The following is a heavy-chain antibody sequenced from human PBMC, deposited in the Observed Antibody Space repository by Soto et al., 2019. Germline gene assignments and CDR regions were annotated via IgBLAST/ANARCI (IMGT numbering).Heavy chain of an antibody. CDR2: IYYSGTT. CDR3: ARDITGTLGPDY. V-gene: IGHV4-61*08. CDR1: GGSIDSGDYY. Sequence: SETLSLTCTVSGGSIDSGDYYWSWIRQPPRKGLEWIGDIYYSGTTNYNPFLKSRVTISVDKSKNQFSLKLSSVTAADTAVYYCARDITGTLGPDYWGQGTLVTVSS. D-gene: IGHD1-20*01. J-gene: IGHJ4*02.